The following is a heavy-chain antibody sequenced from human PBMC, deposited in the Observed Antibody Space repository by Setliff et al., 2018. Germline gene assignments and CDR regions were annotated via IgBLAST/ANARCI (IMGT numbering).Heavy chain of an antibody. V-gene: IGHV1-3*01. J-gene: IGHJ5*02. CDR2: INAGNGNT. CDR1: GYTFTNYA. CDR3: ARDTYIGDFWSGYYIQGRFDP. Sequence: ASVKVSCKASGYTFTNYAIHWVRQAPGQRLEWMGWINAGNGNTKYSQKFQGRVTITRDTSASTAYMELSSLRSEDTAVCYCARDTYIGDFWSGYYIQGRFDPWGREPWSPSPQ. D-gene: IGHD3-3*01.